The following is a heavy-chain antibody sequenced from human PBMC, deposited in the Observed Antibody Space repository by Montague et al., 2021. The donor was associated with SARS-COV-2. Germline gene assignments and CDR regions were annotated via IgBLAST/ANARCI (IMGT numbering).Heavy chain of an antibody. Sequence: TLSLTCTVSGVAISSGDYYWSWIRQPPGKGLEWIGNIYTSGITNYNPSLKSRVTMSIDTSTNQFSLKLTSVTAADTAVYYCARGWELLKNGFDPWGQGTLVTVSS. CDR3: ARGWELLKNGFDP. V-gene: IGHV4-61*09. D-gene: IGHD1-26*01. CDR1: GVAISSGDYY. CDR2: IYTSGIT. J-gene: IGHJ5*02.